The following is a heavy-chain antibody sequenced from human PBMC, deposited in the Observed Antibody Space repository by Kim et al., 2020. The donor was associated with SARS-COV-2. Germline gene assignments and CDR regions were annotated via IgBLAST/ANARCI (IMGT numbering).Heavy chain of an antibody. Sequence: SETLSLTCAVYGGSFSGYYWSWIRQPPGKGLEWIGEINHSGSTNYNPSLKSRVTISVDTSKNQFSLKLSSVTAADTAVYYCPVGGDAFDIWGQGTMVTVSS. CDR3: PVGGDAFDI. J-gene: IGHJ3*02. CDR2: INHSGST. CDR1: GGSFSGYY. D-gene: IGHD3-10*01. V-gene: IGHV4-34*01.